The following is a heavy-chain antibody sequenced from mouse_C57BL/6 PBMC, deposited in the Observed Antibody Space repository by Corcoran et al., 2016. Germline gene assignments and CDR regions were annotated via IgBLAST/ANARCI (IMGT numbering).Heavy chain of an antibody. D-gene: IGHD2-3*01. J-gene: IGHJ1*03. CDR1: GFSLSTSGMG. V-gene: IGHV8-12*01. CDR3: ARREGYDGYLSYWYFDV. CDR2: IYWDDDK. Sequence: QVTLKESGPGILQSSQTLSLTCSFSGFSLSTSGMGVSWIRQPSGKGLEWLAHIYWDDDKRYNPSLKSRLTISKDTSRNQVFLKITSVDTADTATYYCARREGYDGYLSYWYFDVWGTGTTVTVSS.